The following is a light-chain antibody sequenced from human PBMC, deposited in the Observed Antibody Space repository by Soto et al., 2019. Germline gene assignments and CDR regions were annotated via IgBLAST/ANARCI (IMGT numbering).Light chain of an antibody. CDR3: SSYAGSHYV. CDR2: EVS. V-gene: IGLV2-8*01. CDR1: SSDVGGYNF. Sequence: QSVLTQPPSASGSPGQSVTISCTGASSDVGGYNFVSWYQQRPGKAPKVIIYEVSKRPSGVPDRFPGSKSGNTASLTVSGLQAEDEADYYCSSYAGSHYVFGTGTKVTVL. J-gene: IGLJ1*01.